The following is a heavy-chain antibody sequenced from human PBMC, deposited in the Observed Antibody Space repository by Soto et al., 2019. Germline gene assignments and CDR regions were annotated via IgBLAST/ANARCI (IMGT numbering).Heavy chain of an antibody. J-gene: IGHJ4*02. D-gene: IGHD3-10*01. CDR1: GFTLGHYS. CDR3: ARDKDVAAYPSGSYSDY. CDR2: IGRSSSEI. Sequence: VQLVESGGGLVKPGGSLRLSCAVSGFTLGHYSMIWVRQAPGKGLEWVSSIGRSSSEIYYADSVKGRFTMSRDNAQHSLFLQMNSLRAEDTAVYFCARDKDVAAYPSGSYSDYWGQGTLVTVSS. V-gene: IGHV3-21*01.